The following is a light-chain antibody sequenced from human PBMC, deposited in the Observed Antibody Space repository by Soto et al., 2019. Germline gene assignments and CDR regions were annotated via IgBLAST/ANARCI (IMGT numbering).Light chain of an antibody. V-gene: IGKV3-20*01. CDR3: QHYVDSPLT. CDR1: QTVTRNY. CDR2: GAS. J-gene: IGKJ1*01. Sequence: EIVLTQSPGTLSLSPGERATLSCRASQTVTRNYLAWYQQKPGQAPRLLIYGASIRATGIPDRFSGSGSVTDFSLTISSLEPEDFAVYFCQHYVDSPLTFGQGKKVEVK.